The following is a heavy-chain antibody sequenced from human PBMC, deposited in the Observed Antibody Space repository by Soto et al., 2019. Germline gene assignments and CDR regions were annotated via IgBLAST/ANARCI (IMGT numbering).Heavy chain of an antibody. CDR1: GFTFSSYA. D-gene: IGHD3-3*01. CDR2: ISGSGGST. V-gene: IGHV3-23*01. CDR3: AKGTNLQWLSYTSSLYYYYGMDV. Sequence: PGGSLRLSCAASGFTFSSYAMSWVRQAPGKGLEWVSAISGSGGSTYYADSVKGRFTISRDNSKNTLYLQMNSLRAEDTAVYYCAKGTNLQWLSYTSSLYYYYGMDVWAQGTTVNVSS. J-gene: IGHJ6*02.